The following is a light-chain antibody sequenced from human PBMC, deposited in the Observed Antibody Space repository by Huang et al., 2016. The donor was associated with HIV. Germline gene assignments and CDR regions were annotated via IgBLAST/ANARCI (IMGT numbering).Light chain of an antibody. CDR3: QQYYSTPGT. J-gene: IGKJ1*01. CDR2: CAS. V-gene: IGKV4-1*01. CDR1: QSVLYSSNNKNY. Sequence: DIVMTQSPDSLAVSLGERATINCKSSQSVLYSSNNKNYLTWYQQRPGQPPKLLLYCASIRESGVPDRFSGNGSGTHFTLTINSLQAEDVAVYYCQQYYSTPGTFGQGTKVEIK.